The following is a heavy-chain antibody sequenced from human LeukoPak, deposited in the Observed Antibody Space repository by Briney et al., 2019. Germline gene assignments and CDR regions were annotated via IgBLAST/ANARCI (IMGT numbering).Heavy chain of an antibody. CDR3: ARGRFLDY. CDR2: IYYSGST. J-gene: IGHJ4*02. D-gene: IGHD3-3*01. CDR1: GGSISSYY. V-gene: IGHV4-59*01. Sequence: SETLSITCTVSGGSISSYYWSWIRRPPGKGLEWVGYIYYSGSTNHNPSLKSRVTISVDTSKNQFSLKLSSVTAADTAVYYCARGRFLDYWGQGTLVTVSS.